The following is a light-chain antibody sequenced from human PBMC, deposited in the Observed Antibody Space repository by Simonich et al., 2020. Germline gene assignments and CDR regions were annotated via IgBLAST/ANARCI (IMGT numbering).Light chain of an antibody. CDR3: QQYYSTPRT. CDR2: WAS. V-gene: IGKV4-1*01. J-gene: IGKJ1*01. Sequence: DLVMTQSPDSLAVSLGERATINCKSTQSVLYSSNNKNYLAWYQQKPGQPPKLLIYWASTRESGGPDRFSGSGSGTDFTLTISSLQAEDVAVYYCQQYYSTPRTFGQGTKVEIK. CDR1: QSVLYSSNNKNY.